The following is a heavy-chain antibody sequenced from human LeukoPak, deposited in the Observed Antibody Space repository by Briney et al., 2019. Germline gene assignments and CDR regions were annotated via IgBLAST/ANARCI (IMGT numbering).Heavy chain of an antibody. D-gene: IGHD6-6*01. CDR3: ARDWELYSSSSRRDY. CDR1: GFTFRIYG. J-gene: IGHJ4*02. Sequence: PGGSLRLSCVASGFTFRIYGMHWVRQAPGKGLEWVAVIWYEGSNKYYADSVKGRFTISRDNSKNPLYLQMNSLGAEDKAVYYCARDWELYSSSSRRDYWGQGTLVTVSS. V-gene: IGHV3-33*01. CDR2: IWYEGSNK.